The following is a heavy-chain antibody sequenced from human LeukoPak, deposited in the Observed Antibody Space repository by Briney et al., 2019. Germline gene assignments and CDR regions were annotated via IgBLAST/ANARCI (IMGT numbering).Heavy chain of an antibody. Sequence: GGSLRLSCAASGFTFSDYYMTWICQAPGKGLEWLSYIISSGTTIYYADSVKGRFTVSRDNAKNSLYLQVNSLRAEDTAVYYCARHSSGWSFDYWGQGTLVTVSS. CDR2: IISSGTTI. V-gene: IGHV3-11*04. CDR3: ARHSSGWSFDY. CDR1: GFTFSDYY. J-gene: IGHJ4*02. D-gene: IGHD3-22*01.